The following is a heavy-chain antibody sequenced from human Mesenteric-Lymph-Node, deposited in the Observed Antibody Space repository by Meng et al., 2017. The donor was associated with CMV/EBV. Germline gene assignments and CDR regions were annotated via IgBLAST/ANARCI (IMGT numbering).Heavy chain of an antibody. CDR1: GFTFSDFY. CDR2: INEDGSAT. CDR3: ARDRGGRSGYSPPYDY. Sequence: GESLKISCAASGFTFSDFYMSWVRQSPEKGLEWVANINEDGSATYSIDSVKGRFTISRDNAKNSLHLQMNSLRADDTAVYYCARDRGGRSGYSPPYDYWGQGTLVTVSS. D-gene: IGHD3-3*01. J-gene: IGHJ4*02. V-gene: IGHV3-7*01.